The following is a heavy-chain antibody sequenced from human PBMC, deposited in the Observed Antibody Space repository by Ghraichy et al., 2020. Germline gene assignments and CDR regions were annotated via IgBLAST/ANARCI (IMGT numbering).Heavy chain of an antibody. CDR1: GGTFSSYA. J-gene: IGHJ3*02. CDR3: AMGSYFAHGAFDI. Sequence: SVKVSCKASGGTFSSYAISWVRQAPGQGLEWMGGIIPIFGTANYAQKFQGRVTITADESTSTAYMELSSLRSEDTAVYYCAMGSYFAHGAFDIWGQGTMVTVSS. D-gene: IGHD1-26*01. CDR2: IIPIFGTA. V-gene: IGHV1-69*13.